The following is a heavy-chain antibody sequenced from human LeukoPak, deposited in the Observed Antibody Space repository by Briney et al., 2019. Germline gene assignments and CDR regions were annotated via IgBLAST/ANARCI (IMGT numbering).Heavy chain of an antibody. D-gene: IGHD6-13*01. CDR3: ATGRYSSNYYYYGMDV. CDR1: GFNFFTYG. Sequence: GGSLRLSRAATGFNFFTYGMHWVRQAPGKGLEWMGGFDPEDGETIYAQKFQSRVTMTEDTSTDTAYMELSSLRSEDTGVYYCATGRYSSNYYYYGMDVWGQGTTVTVSS. V-gene: IGHV1-24*01. CDR2: FDPEDGET. J-gene: IGHJ6*02.